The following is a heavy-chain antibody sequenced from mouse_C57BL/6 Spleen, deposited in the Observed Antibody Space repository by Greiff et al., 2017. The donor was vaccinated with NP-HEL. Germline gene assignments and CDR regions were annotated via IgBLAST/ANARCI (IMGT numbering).Heavy chain of an antibody. CDR1: GFNIKNTY. Sequence: EVQLQQSVAELVRPGASVKLSCTASGFNIKNTYMHWVKQRPEQGLEWIGRIDPANGNTKYAPKFQGKATLTADTSSNTAYLQLSSLTSEDTAIYYCASDYYGSSPWFAYWGQGTLVTVSA. J-gene: IGHJ3*01. V-gene: IGHV14-3*01. D-gene: IGHD1-1*01. CDR2: IDPANGNT. CDR3: ASDYYGSSPWFAY.